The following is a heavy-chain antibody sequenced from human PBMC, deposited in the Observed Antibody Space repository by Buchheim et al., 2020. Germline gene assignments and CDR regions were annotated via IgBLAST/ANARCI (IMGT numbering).Heavy chain of an antibody. V-gene: IGHV3-30*18. Sequence: QVQLVESGGGVVQPGRSLRLSCAASGFTFSSYGMHWVRQAPGKGLEWVAVISYDGSNKYYADSVKGRFTISRDNSKNTPYLQMNSLRAEDTAVYYCAKGDRGGYDFWSGYYEYYYYYGMDVWGQGTT. CDR2: ISYDGSNK. J-gene: IGHJ6*02. CDR1: GFTFSSYG. CDR3: AKGDRGGYDFWSGYYEYYYYYGMDV. D-gene: IGHD3-3*01.